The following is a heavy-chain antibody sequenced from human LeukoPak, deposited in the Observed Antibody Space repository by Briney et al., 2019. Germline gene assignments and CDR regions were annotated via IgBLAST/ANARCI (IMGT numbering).Heavy chain of an antibody. J-gene: IGHJ5*02. V-gene: IGHV4-59*01. CDR1: GCSISSYY. CDR3: ARGSSGYWFDP. Sequence: PSETLSLTCTVSGCSISSYYSSWIRQPPGKGLEWIGYIYYSGSTNYNPSLKSRVTISVDTSKNQFSLKLSSVTAADTAVYYCARGSSGYWFDPWGQGTLVTVSS. D-gene: IGHD6-19*01. CDR2: IYYSGST.